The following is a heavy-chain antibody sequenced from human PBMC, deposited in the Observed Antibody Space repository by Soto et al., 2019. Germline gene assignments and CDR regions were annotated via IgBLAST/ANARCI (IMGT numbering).Heavy chain of an antibody. D-gene: IGHD6-13*01. Sequence: QIQLVQSGAEVKKPGASVKVACKTSGYIFPSYGVAWVRQAPGQGLAWMGWNSVYNGDTYYAESLQXRVHMXXDTSTSTVFMELRSLRSDDTAVYYCARGGTSWYDYWGQGTLVTVSS. CDR2: NSVYNGDT. V-gene: IGHV1-18*01. CDR1: GYIFPSYG. J-gene: IGHJ4*02. CDR3: ARGGTSWYDY.